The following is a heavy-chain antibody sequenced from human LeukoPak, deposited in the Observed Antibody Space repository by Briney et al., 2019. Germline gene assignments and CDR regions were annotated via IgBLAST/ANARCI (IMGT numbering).Heavy chain of an antibody. Sequence: GASVTVSCKASGYTFTDYYMHWLQPAPGKGLEWMGRVDPADGEVAFAEKFQGRVTITADPSRATAYMELASLRSEDTAMYYCARERVWYFDLWGRGTLVTVSS. CDR3: ARERVWYFDL. V-gene: IGHV1-69-2*01. J-gene: IGHJ2*01. CDR1: GYTFTDYY. CDR2: VDPADGEV.